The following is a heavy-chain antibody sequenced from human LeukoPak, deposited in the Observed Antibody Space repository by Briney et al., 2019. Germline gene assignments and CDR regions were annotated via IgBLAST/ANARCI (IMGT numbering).Heavy chain of an antibody. Sequence: GGSLRLSCAASGFTVSSNYMSWVRQAPGKGLEWVSVIYSGGSTYYADSVKGRFTISRDNSKNTLYLQMSSLRAEDTAVYYCATVPSTTYYYDSSGYYYEMGGAFDIWGQGTMVTVSS. CDR2: IYSGGST. J-gene: IGHJ3*02. CDR3: ATVPSTTYYYDSSGYYYEMGGAFDI. V-gene: IGHV3-66*02. CDR1: GFTVSSNY. D-gene: IGHD3-22*01.